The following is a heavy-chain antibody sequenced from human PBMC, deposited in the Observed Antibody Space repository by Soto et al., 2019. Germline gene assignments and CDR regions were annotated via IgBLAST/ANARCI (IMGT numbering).Heavy chain of an antibody. CDR2: ISYDGSNK. V-gene: IGHV3-30*18. Sequence: QVQLVESGGGVVQPGRSLRLSCAASGFTFSSYGMHWVRQAPGKGLEWVAVISYDGSNKYYADSVKGRFTISRDNSKNTLYLQMNSLRAVDTAAYYCAKDTRTTNSGTYYFDYWGQGTLVTVSS. D-gene: IGHD1-26*01. J-gene: IGHJ4*02. CDR3: AKDTRTTNSGTYYFDY. CDR1: GFTFSSYG.